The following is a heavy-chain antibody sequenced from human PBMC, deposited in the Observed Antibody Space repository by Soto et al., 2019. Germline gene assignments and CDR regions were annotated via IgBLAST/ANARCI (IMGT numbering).Heavy chain of an antibody. J-gene: IGHJ5*02. D-gene: IGHD6-6*01. V-gene: IGHV1-18*01. CDR1: GYTFTSYG. CDR3: ARGIHSSSSWSAFDWFDP. CDR2: ISAYNGNT. Sequence: ASVKVSCKASGYTFTSYGISWVRQAPGQGLERMGWISAYNGNTNYAQKLQGRVTMTTDTSTSTAYMELRSLRSDDTAVYYCARGIHSSSSWSAFDWFDPWGQGTLVTVSS.